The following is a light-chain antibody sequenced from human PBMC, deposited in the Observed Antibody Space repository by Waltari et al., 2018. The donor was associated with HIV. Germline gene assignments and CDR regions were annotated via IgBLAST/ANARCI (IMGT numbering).Light chain of an antibody. Sequence: DIQMTQSPSSLSASVGDTVTITCRASQNINNYLNWYPQRPGKPPNLLIYGASSLQPGVPSRFSARASGANFTLTITRLQPEDFASYYCQQSFSAAITLGQGTRL. CDR3: QQSFSAAIT. CDR2: GAS. J-gene: IGKJ5*01. V-gene: IGKV1-39*01. CDR1: QNINNY.